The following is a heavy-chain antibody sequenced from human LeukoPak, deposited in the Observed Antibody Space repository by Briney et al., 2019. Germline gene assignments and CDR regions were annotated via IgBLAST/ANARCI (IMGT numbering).Heavy chain of an antibody. CDR3: ARHLFPYSGDNWFDP. CDR1: GGSISSSDYY. Sequence: PSENLSLTCTVSGGSISSSDYYWAWIRQPPGKGLEWIGSIYYSGSPYYNPSLKSRVTTSVDTSKNQFSLKLSSVTAADTAVYYCARHLFPYSGDNWFDPWGQGTLVTLSS. J-gene: IGHJ5*02. V-gene: IGHV4-39*07. D-gene: IGHD7-27*01. CDR2: IYYSGSP.